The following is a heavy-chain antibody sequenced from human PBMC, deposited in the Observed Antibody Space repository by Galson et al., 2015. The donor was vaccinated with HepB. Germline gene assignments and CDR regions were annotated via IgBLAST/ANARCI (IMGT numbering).Heavy chain of an antibody. Sequence: SLRLSCAGSGFTFSDYWMHWVRQGPGKGLVWVSRIKTDWSTTSYADSVKGRFTISRDNAKNTLYLQMNSLRAEDTAMYYCARLKGGSWDWFDPWGQGTLVTVSS. CDR3: ARLKGGSWDWFDP. V-gene: IGHV3-74*01. J-gene: IGHJ5*02. CDR2: IKTDWSTT. D-gene: IGHD1-26*01. CDR1: GFTFSDYW.